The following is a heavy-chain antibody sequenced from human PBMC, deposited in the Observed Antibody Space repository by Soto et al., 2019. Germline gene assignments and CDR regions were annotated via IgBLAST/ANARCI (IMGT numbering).Heavy chain of an antibody. Sequence: GGSLRLSCAASGFTFSSYAMSWVRQAPGKGLEWVSAISGSGGSTYYADSVKGRFTISRDNSKNTLYLQMNSLRAEDTAVYYCAKDSQLPYSNLGRWFDPWGQGTLVTVSS. CDR2: ISGSGGST. CDR1: GFTFSSYA. CDR3: AKDSQLPYSNLGRWFDP. V-gene: IGHV3-23*01. D-gene: IGHD4-4*01. J-gene: IGHJ5*02.